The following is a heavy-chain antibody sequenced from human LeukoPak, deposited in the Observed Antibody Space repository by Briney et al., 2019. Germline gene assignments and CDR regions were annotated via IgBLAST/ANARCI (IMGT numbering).Heavy chain of an antibody. V-gene: IGHV3-33*01. J-gene: IGHJ4*02. Sequence: PGRSLRLSCAASGFTFSSYGMHWVRQAPGKGLEWVAVIWYDGSNKYYADSVKGRFTISRDDSKNTLYLQMNSLRAEYTAVYYCARGYYYDSSGYYSFDYWGQGTLVTVSS. CDR3: ARGYYYDSSGYYSFDY. CDR1: GFTFSSYG. D-gene: IGHD3-22*01. CDR2: IWYDGSNK.